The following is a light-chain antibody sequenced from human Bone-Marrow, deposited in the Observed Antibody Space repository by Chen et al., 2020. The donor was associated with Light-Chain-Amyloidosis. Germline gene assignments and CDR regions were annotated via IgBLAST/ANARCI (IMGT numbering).Light chain of an antibody. J-gene: IGLJ3*02. CDR3: FSTDSSDNHGGV. Sequence: SYELTQPPSVSVSPGQTARITCSGDALPYKYTYWYQQKSGQAPVLVIYDGSRRPSGIPERFSASSSGTIATLTVSGAQVEDEADYYGFSTDSSDNHGGVFGGGTKLTVL. V-gene: IGLV3-10*01. CDR1: ALPYKY. CDR2: DGS.